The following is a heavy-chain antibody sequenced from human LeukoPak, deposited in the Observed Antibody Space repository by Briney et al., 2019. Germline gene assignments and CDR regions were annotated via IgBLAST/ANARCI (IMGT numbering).Heavy chain of an antibody. CDR2: LYHSGSS. V-gene: IGHV4-38-2*02. CDR3: ARAMTMTTAVGPFDY. D-gene: IGHD4-23*01. CDR1: GYFISSGYY. J-gene: IGHJ4*02. Sequence: PSETLSLTCNVSGYFISSGYYWRWIRQPPGKGLEWIGSLYHSGSSYYNPSLKSRVTISIDTSKNQFSLKLSSVTAADTAVYYCARAMTMTTAVGPFDYWGQGTLVTVSS.